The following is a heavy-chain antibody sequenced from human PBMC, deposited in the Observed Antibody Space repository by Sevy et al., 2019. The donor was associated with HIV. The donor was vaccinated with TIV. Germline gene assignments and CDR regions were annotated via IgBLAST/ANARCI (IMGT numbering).Heavy chain of an antibody. D-gene: IGHD2-21*01. J-gene: IGHJ6*02. V-gene: IGHV3-30*03. CDR3: ASRFLGLYSSYGMDV. Sequence: GGCLRLSCAASGFTFSSYGMHWVRQAPGKGLEWVAVISYDGSNKYYADSVKGRFTISRDNSKNTLYLQMNSLRAEDTAVYYCASRFLGLYSSYGMDVWGQGTTVTVSS. CDR1: GFTFSSYG. CDR2: ISYDGSNK.